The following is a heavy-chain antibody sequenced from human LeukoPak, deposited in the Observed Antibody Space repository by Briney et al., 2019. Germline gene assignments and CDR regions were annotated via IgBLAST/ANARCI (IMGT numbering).Heavy chain of an antibody. D-gene: IGHD1-7*01. V-gene: IGHV4-34*01. Sequence: SETLSLTCAVYGGSFSGYYWSWIRQPPGKGLEWIGEINHSGSTNYNPSLKSRVTISVDTSKNQFSLKLSSVTAADTAVYYCARDAKLRTGEYYFDYWGQGTLVTVSS. CDR2: INHSGST. CDR1: GGSFSGYY. CDR3: ARDAKLRTGEYYFDY. J-gene: IGHJ4*02.